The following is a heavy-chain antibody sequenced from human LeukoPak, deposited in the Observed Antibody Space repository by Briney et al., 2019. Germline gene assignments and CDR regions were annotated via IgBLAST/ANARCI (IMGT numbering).Heavy chain of an antibody. CDR1: GYTFTSYD. CDR2: ISAYNGNT. J-gene: IGHJ4*02. Sequence: GASVKVSCKASGYTFTSYDINWVRQATGQGLEWMGWISAYNGNTNYAQKLQGRVTMTTDTSTSTAYMELRSLGSDDTAVYYCARSLPYCSGGSCWEYFDYWGQGTLVTVSS. CDR3: ARSLPYCSGGSCWEYFDY. D-gene: IGHD2-15*01. V-gene: IGHV1-18*01.